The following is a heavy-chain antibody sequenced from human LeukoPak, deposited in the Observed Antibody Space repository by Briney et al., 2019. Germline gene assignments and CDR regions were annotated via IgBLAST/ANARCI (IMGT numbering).Heavy chain of an antibody. CDR1: GFTFSSFA. D-gene: IGHD2-2*02. CDR2: ISGSGGST. J-gene: IGHJ4*02. Sequence: PGGSLRLSCAASGFTFSSFAMSWVPQAPGKGLEGVSAISGSGGSTYYADSVKGRFTISRDNSKNTLYLQMNSLRAEDTAVYYCAKVPCSTSCYTLYYFDYWGQGTLVTVSS. V-gene: IGHV3-23*01. CDR3: AKVPCSTSCYTLYYFDY.